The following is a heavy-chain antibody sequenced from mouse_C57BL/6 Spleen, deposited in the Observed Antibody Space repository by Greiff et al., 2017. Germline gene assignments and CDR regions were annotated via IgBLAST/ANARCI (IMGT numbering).Heavy chain of an antibody. CDR1: GYTFTDYE. V-gene: IGHV1-15*01. Sequence: QVQLKQSGAELVRPGASVTLSCKASGYTFTDYEMHWVKQTPVHGLEWIGAIDPETGGTAYNQKFKGKAILTADKSSSTAYMELRSLTSEDSAVYYCITGTGYWGQGTTLTVSS. CDR3: ITGTGY. J-gene: IGHJ2*01. D-gene: IGHD4-1*01. CDR2: IDPETGGT.